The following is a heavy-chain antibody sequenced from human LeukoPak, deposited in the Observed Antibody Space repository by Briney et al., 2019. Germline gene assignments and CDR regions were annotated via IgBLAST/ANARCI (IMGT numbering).Heavy chain of an antibody. Sequence: GESLKISCKGSGYGFTTCWIGWVRQMPGKGLEWMGVINPGNSDTRYSPSFQGQVTISADKSITTAYLQWSSLKASDTAMYYCARLRWAAGDGYYFDYWGQGTPVTVSS. J-gene: IGHJ4*02. D-gene: IGHD6-13*01. CDR2: INPGNSDT. CDR1: GYGFTTCW. V-gene: IGHV5-51*01. CDR3: ARLRWAAGDGYYFDY.